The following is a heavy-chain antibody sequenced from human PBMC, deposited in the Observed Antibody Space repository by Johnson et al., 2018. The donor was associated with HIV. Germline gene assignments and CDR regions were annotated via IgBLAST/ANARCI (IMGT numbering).Heavy chain of an antibody. CDR1: GFTFSSFG. D-gene: IGHD2-15*01. V-gene: IGHV3-30*18. Sequence: HLVESGGGVVQPGRSLRLSCAASGFTFSSFGMHWVRQAPGKGLEWVAVVSDHGRTTYFADSVKGRFTISRDNSKNTLYLQMNNLRPEDTALYYCAKEGSSSPWAFDIWGQGTMVTVSS. CDR3: AKEGSSSPWAFDI. J-gene: IGHJ3*02. CDR2: VSDHGRTT.